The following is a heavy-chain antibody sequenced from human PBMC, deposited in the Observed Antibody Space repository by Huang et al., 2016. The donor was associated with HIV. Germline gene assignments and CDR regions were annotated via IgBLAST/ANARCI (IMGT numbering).Heavy chain of an antibody. CDR3: TREYGNYEFDY. J-gene: IGHJ4*02. Sequence: EVQLVESGGGLVQPGGSLKLSCAASGFTFSGSTMHWVRLGYGKGLGWVCRIRSKANNYATAYAASVKGRFTISRDDSKNTAYLQMNSLKTEDTAVYYCTREYGNYEFDYWGQGTLVTVSS. V-gene: IGHV3-73*02. CDR1: GFTFSGST. CDR2: IRSKANNYAT. D-gene: IGHD3-16*01.